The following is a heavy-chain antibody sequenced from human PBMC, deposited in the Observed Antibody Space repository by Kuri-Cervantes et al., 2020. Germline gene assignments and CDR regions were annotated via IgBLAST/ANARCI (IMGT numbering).Heavy chain of an antibody. Sequence: GESLKISCEVSGFLVSHTYMSWVRQAPGKGLEWVAVISYDGSNKYYADSVKGRFTISRDNSKNTLYLQMNSLRAEDTAVYYCARPTRFYYYYGMDVWGQGTTVTVSS. D-gene: IGHD3-10*02. CDR1: GFLVSHTY. V-gene: IGHV3-30*01. J-gene: IGHJ6*02. CDR3: ARPTRFYYYYGMDV. CDR2: ISYDGSNK.